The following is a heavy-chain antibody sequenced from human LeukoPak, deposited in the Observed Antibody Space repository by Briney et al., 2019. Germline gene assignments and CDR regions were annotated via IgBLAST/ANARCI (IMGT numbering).Heavy chain of an antibody. CDR3: AKGTRMTTVTNFDY. CDR1: GFTFSNYA. V-gene: IGHV3-23*01. J-gene: IGHJ4*02. CDR2: ISGSGGST. Sequence: GGSLRLSCAASGFTFSNYAMSWVRQAPGKGLEWVSVISGSGGSTYYADSVKGRFTISRDNSKNTLYLQMNSLRAEDTAVYYCAKGTRMTTVTNFDYWGQGTLVTVSS. D-gene: IGHD4-17*01.